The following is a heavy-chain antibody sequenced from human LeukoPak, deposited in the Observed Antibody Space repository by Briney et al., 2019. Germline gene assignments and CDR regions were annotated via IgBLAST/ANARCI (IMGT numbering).Heavy chain of an antibody. Sequence: ASVKVSCKASGYTFTSYDINWVRQATGQGLEWMGWMNPNSGNTGYAQRFQGRVTMTRNTSISTAYMELSSLRSEDTAVYYCARSQDDSSDYRHDYYYYYGMDVWGQGTTVTVSS. J-gene: IGHJ6*02. CDR3: ARSQDDSSDYRHDYYYYYGMDV. D-gene: IGHD3-22*01. V-gene: IGHV1-8*01. CDR2: MNPNSGNT. CDR1: GYTFTSYD.